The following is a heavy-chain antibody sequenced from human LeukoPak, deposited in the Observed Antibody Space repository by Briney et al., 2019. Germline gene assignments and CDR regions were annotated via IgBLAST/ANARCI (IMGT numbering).Heavy chain of an antibody. J-gene: IGHJ3*02. D-gene: IGHD3-9*01. V-gene: IGHV3-48*01. CDR2: ISSSSSTI. Sequence: GGSLRLSCAASGFTFSSYSMNWVRQAPGKGLEWVSYISSSSSTIYYADSVKGRFTISRDNAKNSLYLQMNSLRAEDTAVYYCAEGPYYDILTGYTSDAFHIWGQGTVVTVSS. CDR1: GFTFSSYS. CDR3: AEGPYYDILTGYTSDAFHI.